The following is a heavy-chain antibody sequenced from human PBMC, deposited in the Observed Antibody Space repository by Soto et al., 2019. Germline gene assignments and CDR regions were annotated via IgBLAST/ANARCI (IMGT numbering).Heavy chain of an antibody. CDR3: ARDSEPIFLGGYFDY. CDR1: GFTFSSYG. Sequence: QVQLVESGGGVVQPGRSLRLSCAASGFTFSSYGMHWVRQAPGKGLEWVAVIWYDGSNKYYADSVKGRFTISRDNSKNTRYLKMTSLRAEDPAGYYWARDSEPIFLGGYFDYWGQGTLVTVSS. J-gene: IGHJ4*02. D-gene: IGHD3-9*01. CDR2: IWYDGSNK. V-gene: IGHV3-33*01.